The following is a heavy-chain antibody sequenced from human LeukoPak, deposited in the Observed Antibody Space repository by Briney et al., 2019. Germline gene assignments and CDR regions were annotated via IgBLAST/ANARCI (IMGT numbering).Heavy chain of an antibody. V-gene: IGHV1-46*01. D-gene: IGHD4-23*01. CDR1: GYTFTSYY. CDR3: ARDNSVEDTAWWFDP. Sequence: ASVKVSCKASGYTFTSYYMHWVRQAPGQGLEWMGIINPSGGSTSYAQKFQGRITMTRDMSTSTDYMELSSLRSEDTAVYYCARDNSVEDTAWWFDPWGQGTLVTVSS. J-gene: IGHJ5*02. CDR2: INPSGGST.